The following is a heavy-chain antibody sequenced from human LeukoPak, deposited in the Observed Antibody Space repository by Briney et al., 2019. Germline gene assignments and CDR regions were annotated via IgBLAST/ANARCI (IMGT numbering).Heavy chain of an antibody. V-gene: IGHV1-46*01. J-gene: IGHJ4*02. Sequence: ASVKVSCKASGYTSTSYYMHWVRQAPGQGLEWMGIINPSGGSTSYAQKFQGRVTMTRDTSTSTVYMELSSLRSEDTAVYYCARDQACGGDCYSFDYWGQGALVTVSS. CDR1: GYTSTSYY. D-gene: IGHD2-21*02. CDR3: ARDQACGGDCYSFDY. CDR2: INPSGGST.